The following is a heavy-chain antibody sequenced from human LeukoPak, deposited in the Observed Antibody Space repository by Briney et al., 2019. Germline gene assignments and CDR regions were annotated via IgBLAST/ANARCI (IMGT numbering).Heavy chain of an antibody. CDR2: ISSSGSYI. CDR1: GFTFSSYS. D-gene: IGHD6-13*01. J-gene: IGHJ4*02. CDR3: ARDGYSSWIY. Sequence: GGSLRLSCAASGFTFSSYSMNWVRQAPGKGLEWVSSISSSGSYIYSADSVKGRFTISRDNAKNSLYLQMNSLRAEDTAVYYCARDGYSSWIYWGQGTLVTVSS. V-gene: IGHV3-21*01.